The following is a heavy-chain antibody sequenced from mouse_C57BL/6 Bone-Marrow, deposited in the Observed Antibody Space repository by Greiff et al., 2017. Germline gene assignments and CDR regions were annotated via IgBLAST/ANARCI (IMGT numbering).Heavy chain of an antibody. CDR2: IDPSDSYT. CDR3: ARYGD. V-gene: IGHV1-69*01. Sequence: QVQLQQPGAELVMPGASVKLSCKASGYTFTSYWMHWVKQRPGQGLEWIGEIDPSDSYTNYNQKFKGKSTLTVDHSSSPAYMQVSSLTSEDSAVYNCARYGDWGQGTTLTVSS. CDR1: GYTFTSYW. D-gene: IGHD1-2*01. J-gene: IGHJ2*01.